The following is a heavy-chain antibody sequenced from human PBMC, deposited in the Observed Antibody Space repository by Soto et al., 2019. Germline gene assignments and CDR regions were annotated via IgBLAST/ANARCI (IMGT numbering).Heavy chain of an antibody. CDR3: AKGLSYGDYFYYYGMDV. J-gene: IGHJ6*02. CDR1: GFTFSSYA. D-gene: IGHD4-17*01. CDR2: ISGSGGST. V-gene: IGHV3-23*01. Sequence: GGSLRLSCAASGFTFSSYAMSWVRQAPGKGLEWVSAISGSGGSTYYADSVKGRFTISRDNSKNTLYLQMNSLRAEDTAVYYCAKGLSYGDYFYYYGMDVWGQGTTVTVSS.